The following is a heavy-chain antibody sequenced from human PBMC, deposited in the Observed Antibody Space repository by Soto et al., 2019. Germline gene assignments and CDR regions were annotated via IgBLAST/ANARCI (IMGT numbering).Heavy chain of an antibody. CDR1: GFTFSSYW. Sequence: PGGSLRLSCAASGFTFSSYWMHWVRQAPGKGLVWVSRINSDGSSTSYADSVKGRFTISRDNAKNTLYLQMNSLRAEDTAVYYCARDPGTLRFLEWLPAHMLDKWGQGTLVTVSS. J-gene: IGHJ4*02. D-gene: IGHD3-3*01. CDR3: ARDPGTLRFLEWLPAHMLDK. V-gene: IGHV3-74*01. CDR2: INSDGSST.